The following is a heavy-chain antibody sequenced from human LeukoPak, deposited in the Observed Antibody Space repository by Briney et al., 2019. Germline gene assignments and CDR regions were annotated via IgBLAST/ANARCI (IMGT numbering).Heavy chain of an antibody. CDR3: AIFPHSSGTTKDY. D-gene: IGHD6-19*01. V-gene: IGHV4-34*01. CDR1: GGSFSGYY. J-gene: IGHJ4*02. Sequence: SETLSLTCAVSGGSFSGYYWSWIRQPPGKGLEGIGEINHSGSTNYNPSLKSRVTISLDTSKNQFSLKLSSVTAADTAVYYCAIFPHSSGTTKDYWGQGTLVTVSS. CDR2: INHSGST.